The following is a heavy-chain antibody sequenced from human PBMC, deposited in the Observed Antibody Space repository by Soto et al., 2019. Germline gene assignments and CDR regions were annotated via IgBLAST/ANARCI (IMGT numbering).Heavy chain of an antibody. V-gene: IGHV4-31*03. J-gene: IGHJ4*02. CDR1: GGSITTGGYY. CDR2: RYYSEST. CDR3: ARTKCSGGSCYSWSLDY. Sequence: SETLSLTCTVSGGSITTGGYYWSWIRQLPGKGLEWIGHRYYSESTYYNPSLKSRVSISLDTSKNQFSLKLSFVTAADTAMYYCARTKCSGGSCYSWSLDYWGQGTPVTVPS. D-gene: IGHD2-15*01.